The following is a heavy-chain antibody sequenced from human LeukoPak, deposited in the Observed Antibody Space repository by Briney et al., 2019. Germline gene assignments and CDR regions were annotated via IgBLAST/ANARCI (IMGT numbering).Heavy chain of an antibody. D-gene: IGHD3-22*01. Sequence: PGGSLRLSCVGSGFTFRNYWMTWVRQAPGMGLEWVASIKEDGSEKYYVDSLKGRFTISRDNAKNSLYLQMNTLRAEDTAVYYCATKYYDGQGTLDIWGQGTMVTVSS. J-gene: IGHJ3*02. V-gene: IGHV3-7*01. CDR1: GFTFRNYW. CDR2: IKEDGSEK. CDR3: ATKYYDGQGTLDI.